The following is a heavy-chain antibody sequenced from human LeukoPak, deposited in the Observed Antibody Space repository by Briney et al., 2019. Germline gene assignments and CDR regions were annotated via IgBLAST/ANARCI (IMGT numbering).Heavy chain of an antibody. D-gene: IGHD3-10*01. CDR1: GYTFTGYY. CDR2: INPNSGGT. V-gene: IGHV1-2*02. CDR3: ARVGVLVDAFDI. J-gene: IGHJ3*02. Sequence: ASVKVSCKASGYTFTGYYMHWVRQAPGQGLEWMGWINPNSGGTNYAQKFQGRVTMTTDTSTSTAYMELRSLRSDDTAVYYCARVGVLVDAFDIWGQGTMVTVSS.